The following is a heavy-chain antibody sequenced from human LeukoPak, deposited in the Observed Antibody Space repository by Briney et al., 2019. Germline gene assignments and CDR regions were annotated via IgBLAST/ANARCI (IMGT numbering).Heavy chain of an antibody. CDR2: ISGSGGNT. CDR1: GFTFSSYA. V-gene: IGHV3-23*01. J-gene: IGHJ3*02. CDR3: AKDGGSLGFDM. Sequence: GGSLRLSCAASGFTFSSYAMSWVRQAPGKGLEWVSRISGSGGNTYYADSVKGRFTISRDNSKNTLYLQMNSLRAEDTAVYYCAKDGGSLGFDMWGQGTTVTVSS. D-gene: IGHD2-15*01.